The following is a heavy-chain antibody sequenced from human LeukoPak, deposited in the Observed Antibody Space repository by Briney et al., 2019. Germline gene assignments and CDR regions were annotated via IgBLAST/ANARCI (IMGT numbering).Heavy chain of an antibody. Sequence: KTSETLSLTCTVSAGSISSSSYYWGWLRHPPGKGLEWIGRIYYSGSTNYNPSLKSRVTISVDTSKNQFSLKLSSVTAADTAVYYCASCMGSHVLLWFAWFDPWGQGTLVTVSS. V-gene: IGHV4-39*01. CDR3: ASCMGSHVLLWFAWFDP. CDR2: IYYSGST. D-gene: IGHD3-10*01. J-gene: IGHJ5*02. CDR1: AGSISSSSYY.